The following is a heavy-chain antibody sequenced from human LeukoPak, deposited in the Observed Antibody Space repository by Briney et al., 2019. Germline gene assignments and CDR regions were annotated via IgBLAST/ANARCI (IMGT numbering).Heavy chain of an antibody. J-gene: IGHJ5*02. Sequence: PSETLSLTCTVSGGSISSYYWSWIRQPAGKGLEWIGRIYSSGSTNYNPSLKSRVTMSVDTSKNQFSLKLSSVTAADTAVYYCARDDAFQTQRRQQNWFDPWGQGTLVTVSS. D-gene: IGHD1-1*01. CDR2: IYSSGST. CDR3: ARDDAFQTQRRQQNWFDP. CDR1: GGSISSYY. V-gene: IGHV4-4*07.